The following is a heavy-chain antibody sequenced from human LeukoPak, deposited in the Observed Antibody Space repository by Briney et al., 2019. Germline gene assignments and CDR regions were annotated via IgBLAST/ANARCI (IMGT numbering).Heavy chain of an antibody. D-gene: IGHD3-16*02. CDR3: ARDIGLAH. J-gene: IGHJ4*02. CDR2: VHSNGDT. V-gene: IGHV4-4*07. Sequence: SETLSLTGTVSGASIRTYFWSWFRQPAGKGLEWIGRVHSNGDTYYNPSLESRVTVSMDTSKNQFALNLTSLTAADTAVYYCARDIGLAHWGQGTLVTVSS. CDR1: GASIRTYF.